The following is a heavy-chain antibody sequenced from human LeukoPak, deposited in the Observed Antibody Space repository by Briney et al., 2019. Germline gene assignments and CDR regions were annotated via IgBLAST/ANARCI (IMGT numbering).Heavy chain of an antibody. J-gene: IGHJ5*02. CDR1: GYTFTSYG. CDR3: ARDSPYSGSSYWFDP. Sequence: ASVKVSCKASGYTFTSYGICWVRQAPGQGLEWMGWISAYNGNTNYAQKLQGRVTMTTDTSTSTAYMELRSLRSDDTAVYYCARDSPYSGSSYWFDPWGQGTLVTVSS. D-gene: IGHD1-26*01. V-gene: IGHV1-18*01. CDR2: ISAYNGNT.